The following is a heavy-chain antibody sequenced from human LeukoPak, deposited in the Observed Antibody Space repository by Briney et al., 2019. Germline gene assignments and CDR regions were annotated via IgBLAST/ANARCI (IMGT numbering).Heavy chain of an antibody. CDR3: AKVSESLGYCSGGSCRRYFDY. J-gene: IGHJ4*02. D-gene: IGHD2-15*01. Sequence: GGSLRLSCAASGSTFSSYAMTWVRQAPGKGLEWVSAISGGGSTYYADSVKGRITISRDNSKNTVYLQMNSLRAEDTAVYYCAKVSESLGYCSGGSCRRYFDYWGQGTLVTVSS. V-gene: IGHV3-23*01. CDR2: ISGGGST. CDR1: GSTFSSYA.